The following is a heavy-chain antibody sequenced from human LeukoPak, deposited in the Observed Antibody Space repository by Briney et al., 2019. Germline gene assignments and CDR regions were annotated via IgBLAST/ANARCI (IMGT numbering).Heavy chain of an antibody. CDR2: FDPKDSQI. V-gene: IGHV1-24*01. D-gene: IGHD3-3*01. J-gene: IGHJ5*02. CDR3: ATAHSRITVFGMRIGCFDP. Sequence: ASVKVSCKVSGNTLIELSIHWVRQAPGKGLEWMGGFDPKDSQIIYAQKFQGRVTMTEDTSTDTAYMELSSLRSDDTAVYYCATAHSRITVFGMRIGCFDPWGQGTLATVSS. CDR1: GNTLIELS.